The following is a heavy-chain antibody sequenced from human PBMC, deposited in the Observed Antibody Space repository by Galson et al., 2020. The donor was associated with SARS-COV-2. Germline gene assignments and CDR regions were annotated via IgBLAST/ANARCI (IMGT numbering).Heavy chain of an antibody. J-gene: IGHJ1*01. CDR3: ARSRLGLYSSTWYANFQH. Sequence: ASVKVSCKASGYTFTGYYMHWVRQAPGQGLEWMGWINPNSGGTNYVQKFQGRVTITRDTSITTAYMELSRLRSDDTAVYYCARSRLGLYSSTWYANFQHWGQGTLVTVSS. D-gene: IGHD6-13*01. CDR2: INPNSGGT. CDR1: GYTFTGYY. V-gene: IGHV1-2*02.